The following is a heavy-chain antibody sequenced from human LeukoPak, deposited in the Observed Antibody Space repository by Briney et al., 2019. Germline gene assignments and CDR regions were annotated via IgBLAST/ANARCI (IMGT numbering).Heavy chain of an antibody. CDR1: GYTFTNFI. J-gene: IGHJ4*02. CDR2: ISAYNDNT. Sequence: ASVKVSCKASGYTFTNFIINWVRQAPGQGLEWMGWISAYNDNTSYAQMFQDRVTMSTDTSTSTAYMALRSLRFDDTAVYYCARLGYCSSNSCYGVDYWGQGTLVTVSS. V-gene: IGHV1-18*01. D-gene: IGHD2-2*01. CDR3: ARLGYCSSNSCYGVDY.